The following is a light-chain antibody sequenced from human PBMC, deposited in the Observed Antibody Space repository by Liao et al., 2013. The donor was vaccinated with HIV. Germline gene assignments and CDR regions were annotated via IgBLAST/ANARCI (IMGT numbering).Light chain of an antibody. Sequence: SYELTQPPSVSVAPGMTARITCGGNNIGSKSVLWYQQKPGQAPVVVIYYDSDRPSGVPERFSGSNSGNTATLTISRVEAGDEADYYCQVWDSSSDSWVFGGGTKLTVL. CDR2: YDS. CDR3: QVWDSSSDSWV. J-gene: IGLJ3*02. V-gene: IGLV3-21*01. CDR1: NIGSKS.